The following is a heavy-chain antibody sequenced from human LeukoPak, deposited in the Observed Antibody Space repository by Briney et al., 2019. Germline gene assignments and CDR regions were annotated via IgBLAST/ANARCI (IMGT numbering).Heavy chain of an antibody. CDR1: GYTFTSYG. CDR2: ISAYNGNT. D-gene: IGHD3-22*01. V-gene: IGHV1-18*01. Sequence: ASVKVSCKASGYTFTSYGISWVRQAPGQGLEWIGWISAYNGNTNYAQKLQGRVTMTTDTSTSTAYMELRSLRSDDTAVYYCARGHYYDSSGYYKDWGQGTLVTVSS. CDR3: ARGHYYDSSGYYKD. J-gene: IGHJ4*02.